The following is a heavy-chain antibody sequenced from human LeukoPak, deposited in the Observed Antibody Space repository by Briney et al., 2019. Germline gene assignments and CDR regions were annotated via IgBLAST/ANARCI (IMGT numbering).Heavy chain of an antibody. V-gene: IGHV1-69*05. J-gene: IGHJ4*02. CDR2: IIPIFGTA. CDR3: ARTTLTNARACYFDY. CDR1: GGTFSSYA. D-gene: IGHD4-11*01. Sequence: GASVKVSCKASGGTFSSYAISWVRQAPGQGLEWMGGIIPIFGTANYAQKLQGRVTMTTDTSTSTAYMELRSLRSDDTAVYYCARTTLTNARACYFDYWGQGTLVTVSP.